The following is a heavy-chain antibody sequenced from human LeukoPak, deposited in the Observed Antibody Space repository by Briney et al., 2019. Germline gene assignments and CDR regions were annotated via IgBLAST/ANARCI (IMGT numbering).Heavy chain of an antibody. J-gene: IGHJ4*02. V-gene: IGHV3-23*01. CDR2: IIGSGGIT. Sequence: PGGSLRLSCAASGFTFSNYGMNWVRQAPGKGLEWISGIIGSGGITYYADSVKGRFTISRDNSKNTLYLQMNSLRAENTAVYYCAKDRGIISDYWGQGTLVTVSS. D-gene: IGHD3-10*01. CDR3: AKDRGIISDY. CDR1: GFTFSNYG.